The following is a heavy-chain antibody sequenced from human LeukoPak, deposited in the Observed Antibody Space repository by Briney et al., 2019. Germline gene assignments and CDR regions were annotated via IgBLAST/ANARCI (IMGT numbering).Heavy chain of an antibody. V-gene: IGHV1-2*02. Sequence: ASVKVSCKASGYTFTNYYMHWVRQAPGQGLEWMGWIYPNRGGTNYAQKFQGRVTMTRDTPINTAYMELSRLRSDDTAVYYCARAYDGSGNLDYWGQGTLVTVSS. J-gene: IGHJ4*02. CDR2: IYPNRGGT. D-gene: IGHD3-22*01. CDR3: ARAYDGSGNLDY. CDR1: GYTFTNYY.